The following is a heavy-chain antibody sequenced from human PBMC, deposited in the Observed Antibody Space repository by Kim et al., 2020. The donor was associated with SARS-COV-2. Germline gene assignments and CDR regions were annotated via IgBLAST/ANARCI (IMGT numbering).Heavy chain of an antibody. CDR2: IRSKANNYAT. J-gene: IGHJ6*02. CDR3: TRFVEYYGMDV. D-gene: IGHD6-6*01. Sequence: GGSLRLSCAASGLTFSDSVMHWVRQASGKGLEWVGRIRSKANNYATTYAASAKGRFTISRDDSKNTAYLQMNSLKTEDTAVYYCTRFVEYYGMDVWGQGT. V-gene: IGHV3-73*01. CDR1: GLTFSDSV.